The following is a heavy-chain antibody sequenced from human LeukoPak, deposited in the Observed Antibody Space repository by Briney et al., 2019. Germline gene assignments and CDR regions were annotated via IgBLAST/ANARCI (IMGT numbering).Heavy chain of an antibody. CDR1: GFTFSSYW. CDR3: ARVGAGYYFDY. Sequence: KPGGSLRLSCAASGFTFSSYWMHWVRQAPGKGLVWVSRINSDGSSTSYADSVKGRFTISRDNAKNTLYLQMNSLRAEDTAVYYCARVGAGYYFDYWGQGTLVTVSS. J-gene: IGHJ4*02. V-gene: IGHV3-74*01. CDR2: INSDGSST. D-gene: IGHD1-26*01.